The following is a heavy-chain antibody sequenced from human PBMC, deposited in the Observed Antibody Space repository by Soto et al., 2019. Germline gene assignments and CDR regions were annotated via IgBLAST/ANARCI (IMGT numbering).Heavy chain of an antibody. Sequence: QITLNESGPTVVKPAETLTLTCTFSGFSLTTSGVGVGWIRQSPGKAPEWLALIYWDDDKRYSASLKSRLTITQDTSKNQVVLTMASVDPAHTATYYCAPRILRTVFGLVTTTAIYFDFWGQGTPVVVSS. CDR3: APRILRTVFGLVTTTAIYFDF. D-gene: IGHD3-3*01. J-gene: IGHJ4*02. V-gene: IGHV2-5*02. CDR2: IYWDDDK. CDR1: GFSLTTSGVG.